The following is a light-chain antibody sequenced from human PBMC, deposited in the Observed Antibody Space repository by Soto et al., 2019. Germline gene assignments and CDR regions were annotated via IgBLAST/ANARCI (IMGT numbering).Light chain of an antibody. CDR3: QQYGGSPT. J-gene: IGKJ1*01. CDR2: GAS. V-gene: IGKV3-20*01. CDR1: QTVSRNY. Sequence: EIVLTQSPGTLSLSPGDGATLSCRASQTVSRNYLAWYQQKPGQAPRLLIYGASSRATGIPDRFSGGGSGTGFTLTIDRLEPEDLAVYYCQQYGGSPTFGQGTKVEIK.